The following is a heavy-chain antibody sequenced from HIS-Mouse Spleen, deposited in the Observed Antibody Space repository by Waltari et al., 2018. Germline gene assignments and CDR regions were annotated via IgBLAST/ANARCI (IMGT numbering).Heavy chain of an antibody. Sequence: QLQLQESGPGLVKPSGTLSLTCTVTGGSISSSSYYWGWIRQPPGKGPELIGSIYYSGSTYYTPSIKSRVTISVYTSQNQLSLKLSSVTAADTAVYYCAREIPYSSSWYDWYFDLWGRGTLVTVSS. D-gene: IGHD6-13*01. J-gene: IGHJ2*01. CDR1: GGSISSSSYY. CDR2: IYYSGST. CDR3: AREIPYSSSWYDWYFDL. V-gene: IGHV4-39*07.